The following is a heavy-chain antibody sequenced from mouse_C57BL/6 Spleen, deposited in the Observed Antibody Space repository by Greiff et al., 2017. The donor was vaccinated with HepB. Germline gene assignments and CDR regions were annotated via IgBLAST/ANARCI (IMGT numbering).Heavy chain of an antibody. CDR2: ISSGSSTI. CDR1: GFTFSDYG. D-gene: IGHD4-1*01. V-gene: IGHV5-17*01. CDR3: ARRLTGASDYYAMDY. J-gene: IGHJ4*01. Sequence: EVQVVESGGGLVKPGGSLKLSCAASGFTFSDYGMHWVRQAPEEGLEWVAYISSGSSTIYYADTVKGRFTISRDNAKNTLFLKMTSLRSEDTAMYYCARRLTGASDYYAMDYWGQGTSVTVSS.